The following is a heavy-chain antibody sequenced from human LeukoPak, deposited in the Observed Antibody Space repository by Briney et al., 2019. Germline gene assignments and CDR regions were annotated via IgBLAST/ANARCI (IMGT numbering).Heavy chain of an antibody. CDR1: GGSMSYYY. V-gene: IGHV4-59*01. Sequence: SETLSLTCTVSGGSMSYYYWTWIRQTPGKGLEWIGYKYYDGNSGNTNYNPSLESRVTISVDTSKNHVSLNLTSVTAADTAVYYCAKDQTMVRGVITVWGQGTLVTVSS. CDR2: KYYDGNSGNT. J-gene: IGHJ4*02. CDR3: AKDQTMVRGVITV. D-gene: IGHD3-10*01.